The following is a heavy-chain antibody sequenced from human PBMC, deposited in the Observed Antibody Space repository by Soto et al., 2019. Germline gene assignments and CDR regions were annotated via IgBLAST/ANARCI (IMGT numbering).Heavy chain of an antibody. CDR3: ARQEGTALNFDY. CDR2: IYPGDSDT. D-gene: IGHD1-1*01. J-gene: IGHJ4*02. Sequence: IGWVRQMPGKGLEWMGIIYPGDSDTRYSPSFQGQVTISADKSISTAYLQWSSLKASDTAMYYCARQEGTALNFDYWGQGTLVTVYS. V-gene: IGHV5-51*01.